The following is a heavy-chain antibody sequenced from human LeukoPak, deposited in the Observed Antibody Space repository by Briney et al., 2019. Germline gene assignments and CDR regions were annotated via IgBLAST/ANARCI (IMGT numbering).Heavy chain of an antibody. CDR1: GFTFSSYW. J-gene: IGHJ4*02. CDR3: ASLGRRGDFWSGYYTRFDY. V-gene: IGHV3-7*01. D-gene: IGHD3-3*01. CDR2: IKQDGSEK. Sequence: GGSLRLSCAASGFTFSSYWMSWVRQAPGKGLEWVANIKQDGSEKYYVDSVKGRFTISRDNAKNSLYLQMNSLRAEDTAVYYCASLGRRGDFWSGYYTRFDYWGQGTLVTVSS.